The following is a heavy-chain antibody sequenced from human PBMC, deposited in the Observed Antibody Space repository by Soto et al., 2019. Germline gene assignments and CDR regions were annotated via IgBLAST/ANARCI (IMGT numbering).Heavy chain of an antibody. D-gene: IGHD5-12*01. V-gene: IGHV4-38-2*02. CDR2: TYHDGNT. Sequence: KPSETLSLTCAVSGYSISSGCFWGWIRQPPGKGLEWIANTYHDGNTHYNPSLKSRVTMSVDTSKNQFSLKLNSVTAADTAVYYCARESYSGYHSYDYWSQGILVTVSS. J-gene: IGHJ4*02. CDR1: GYSISSGCF. CDR3: ARESYSGYHSYDY.